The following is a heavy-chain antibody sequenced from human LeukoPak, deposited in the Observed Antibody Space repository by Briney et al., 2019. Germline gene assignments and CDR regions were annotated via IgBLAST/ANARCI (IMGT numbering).Heavy chain of an antibody. CDR1: GFTFSSYA. CDR3: ARDPIRYSYDVGDYYYGMDV. Sequence: GGSLRLSCAASGFTFSSYAMSWVRQAPGKGLEWVSAISGSGGSTYYADSVKGRFTISRDNSKNTLYLQMNSLRAEDTAVYYCARDPIRYSYDVGDYYYGMDVWGQGTTVTVSS. D-gene: IGHD5-18*01. V-gene: IGHV3-23*01. CDR2: ISGSGGST. J-gene: IGHJ6*02.